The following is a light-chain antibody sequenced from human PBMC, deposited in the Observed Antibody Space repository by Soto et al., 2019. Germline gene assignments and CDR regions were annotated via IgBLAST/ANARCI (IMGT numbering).Light chain of an antibody. Sequence: EVVLTQFPATLFLSPGDRAALSCKASQSVHNFLAWYQQRPGQAPRLLIYCASNRAAGIPDRFSGSGSGTDFTLTINSLEPEDFAVYYCQQRSNWPPITFGQGTRLDIK. CDR1: QSVHNF. CDR2: CAS. J-gene: IGKJ5*01. CDR3: QQRSNWPPIT. V-gene: IGKV3-11*01.